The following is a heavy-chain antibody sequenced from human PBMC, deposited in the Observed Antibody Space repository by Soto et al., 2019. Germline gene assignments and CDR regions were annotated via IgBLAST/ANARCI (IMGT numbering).Heavy chain of an antibody. CDR1: GYTFTSYG. CDR2: ISAYNGNT. V-gene: IGHV1-18*01. Sequence: QVQLVQSGAEVKKPGASVKVSCKASGYTFTSYGISWVRQAPGQGLEWMGWISAYNGNTKNAQKLQGRVTMTTDTSTSPAYMELRSLRSGDTAVYFCARDSPPVDYWGQGTLVTVSS. CDR3: ARDSPPVDY. J-gene: IGHJ4*02.